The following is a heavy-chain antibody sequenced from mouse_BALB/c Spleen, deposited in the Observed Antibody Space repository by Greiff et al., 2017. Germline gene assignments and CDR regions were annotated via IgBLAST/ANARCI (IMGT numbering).Heavy chain of an antibody. CDR1: GFTFSDYY. CDR3: ATSTAGNFDY. V-gene: IGHV5-4*02. J-gene: IGHJ2*01. CDR2: ISDGGSYT. Sequence: DVHLVESGGGLVKPGGSLKLSCAASGFTFSDYYMYWVRQTPEKRLEWVATISDGGSYTYYPDSVKGRFTISRDNAKNNLYLQMSSLKSEDTAMYDCATSTAGNFDYWGQGTTLTVSS. D-gene: IGHD1-2*01.